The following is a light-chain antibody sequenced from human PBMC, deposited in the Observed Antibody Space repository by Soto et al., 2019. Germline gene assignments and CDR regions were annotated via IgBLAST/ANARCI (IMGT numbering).Light chain of an antibody. CDR1: QSVSGW. Sequence: DIEMTQSPSTLSANVGDRVTITCRASQSVSGWLAWYQQRPGKAPKLLIYDASNLQNWVPSRFSGSGSGTEFTLTISSLQPDDIATYYCQQYHTDGTFGQGTKVEVK. V-gene: IGKV1-5*01. CDR3: QQYHTDGT. CDR2: DAS. J-gene: IGKJ1*01.